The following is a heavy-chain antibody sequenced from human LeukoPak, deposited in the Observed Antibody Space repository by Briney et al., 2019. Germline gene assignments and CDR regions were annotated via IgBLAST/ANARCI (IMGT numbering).Heavy chain of an antibody. CDR1: GYSFTSYW. J-gene: IGHJ3*02. CDR2: IYPGDSDT. D-gene: IGHD2-2*01. V-gene: IGHV5-51*07. Sequence: GESLKISCKGSGYSFTSYWIGWVHQMPGKGLEWMGIIYPGDSDTRYSPSFQGQVTISADKSISTAYLQWSSLKASDTAMYYCARSIVVVPAAIFFAFDIWGQGTMVTVSS. CDR3: ARSIVVVPAAIFFAFDI.